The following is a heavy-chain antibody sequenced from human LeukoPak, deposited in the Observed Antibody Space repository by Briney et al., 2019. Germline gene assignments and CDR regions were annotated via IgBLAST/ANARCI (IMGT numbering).Heavy chain of an antibody. CDR3: ARVRYYYDSSGYQRYYFDY. CDR1: GSSFTSYW. J-gene: IGHJ4*02. Sequence: SGASLQISCKGSGSSFTSYWIGWVRQLPGKGLEWMGIIYPGDSDTRYSPSFQGQVTISADKSISTAYLQWSSLTASDTAMYYCARVRYYYDSSGYQRYYFDYWGQGTLVTVSS. V-gene: IGHV5-51*01. D-gene: IGHD3-22*01. CDR2: IYPGDSDT.